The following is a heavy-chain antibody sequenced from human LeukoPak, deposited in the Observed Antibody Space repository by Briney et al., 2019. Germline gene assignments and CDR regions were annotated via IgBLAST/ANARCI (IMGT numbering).Heavy chain of an antibody. D-gene: IGHD4-23*01. J-gene: IGHJ6*03. CDR1: GYSISSGYY. CDR3: ASPVDYYYYYLDV. V-gene: IGHV4-38-2*01. Sequence: KPSETLSLTCAVSGYSISSGYYWGWIRQPPGMGREGIGCIYQSGSTNYNPSLKSRVTISVDTAKNQFSLKLSAVTAAYTAVYYCASPVDYYYYYLDVWGKGTTVTVSS. CDR2: IYQSGST.